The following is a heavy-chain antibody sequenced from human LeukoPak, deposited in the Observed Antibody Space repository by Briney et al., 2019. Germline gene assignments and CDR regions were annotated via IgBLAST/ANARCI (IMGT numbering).Heavy chain of an antibody. CDR1: GFTFSSYE. CDR2: ISSSSSYI. V-gene: IGHV3-21*01. D-gene: IGHD4-11*01. J-gene: IGHJ6*03. CDR3: ARVTRATVTPYYMDV. Sequence: GSLRLSCAASGFTFSSYEMNWVRQAPGKGLEWVSSISSSSSYIYYADSVKGRFTISRDNAKNSLYLQMNSLRAEDTAVYYCARVTRATVTPYYMDVWGKGTTVTVSS.